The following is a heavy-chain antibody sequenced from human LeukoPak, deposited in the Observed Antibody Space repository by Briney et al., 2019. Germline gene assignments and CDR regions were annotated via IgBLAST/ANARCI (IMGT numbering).Heavy chain of an antibody. CDR2: IYSGGST. CDR3: AKDRRRGYSYGLE. J-gene: IGHJ4*02. V-gene: IGHV3-53*01. CDR1: GFTVSSSY. Sequence: GGSLRLSCAASGFTVSSSYMSWVRQAPGKGLEWVSVIYSGGSTYYADSVKGRFTISRDNSKNTLYLQMNSLRAEDTAVYYCAKDRRRGYSYGLEWGQGTLVTVSS. D-gene: IGHD5-18*01.